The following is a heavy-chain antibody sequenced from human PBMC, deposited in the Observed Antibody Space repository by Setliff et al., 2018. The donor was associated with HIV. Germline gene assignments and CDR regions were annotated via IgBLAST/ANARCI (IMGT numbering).Heavy chain of an antibody. V-gene: IGHV4-61*09. D-gene: IGHD4-17*01. CDR2: IYISGNT. CDR3: ARGNSRRLRVHYYYYYMDV. Sequence: SETLSLTCTVSGGSISSGSYYWSWIRQPAGKGLEWIGHIYISGNTNHNPSLKSRVTISVDTSENQFSLKLSSVTAADTAVYYCARGNSRRLRVHYYYYYMDVWGKGTTVTVS. J-gene: IGHJ6*03. CDR1: GGSISSGSYY.